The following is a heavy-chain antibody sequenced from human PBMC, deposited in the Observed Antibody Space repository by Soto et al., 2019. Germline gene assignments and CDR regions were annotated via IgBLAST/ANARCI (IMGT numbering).Heavy chain of an antibody. D-gene: IGHD5-18*01. CDR2: IYWNDDK. J-gene: IGHJ4*02. CDR1: GFSLSTFGMG. CDR3: VNSRYSSPSDK. V-gene: IGHV2-5*01. Sequence: QITLKESGPTLVKPTHTLTLTCTFYGFSLSTFGMGVGWIRQPPGKAMEWLALIYWNDDKRYSPSLKSRLTITKDTFKNLVVLKMTDMDPVDTATYYCVNSRYSSPSDKWGQGTLVTVSS.